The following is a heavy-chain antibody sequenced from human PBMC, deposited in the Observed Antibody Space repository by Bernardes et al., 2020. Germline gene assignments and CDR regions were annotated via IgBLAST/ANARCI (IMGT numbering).Heavy chain of an antibody. V-gene: IGHV1-2*06. CDR3: ARVWGAAAAEFDY. Sequence: ASVKVSCMASGYTFTGYYMHWVRQAPGQGLEWMGRINPNSGGTNYAQKFQGRVTMTRDTSISTAYMELSRLRSDDTAVYYCARVWGAAAAEFDYWGQGTLVTVSS. CDR2: INPNSGGT. D-gene: IGHD6-13*01. J-gene: IGHJ4*02. CDR1: GYTFTGYY.